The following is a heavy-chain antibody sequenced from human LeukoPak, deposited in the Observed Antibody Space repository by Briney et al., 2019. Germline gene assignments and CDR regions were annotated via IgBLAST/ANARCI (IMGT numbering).Heavy chain of an antibody. CDR2: INHSGST. V-gene: IGHV4-34*01. J-gene: IGHJ4*02. CDR3: ARGAPSSDVDYDLTLTFDY. Sequence: SETLSLTCAVYGGSFSGYYWSWIRQPPGKGLEWIGEINHSGSTNYNPSLKSRVTISVDTSKNQFSLKLSSVTAADTAVYYCARGAPSSDVDYDLTLTFDYWGQGTLVTVSS. D-gene: IGHD4-17*01. CDR1: GGSFSGYY.